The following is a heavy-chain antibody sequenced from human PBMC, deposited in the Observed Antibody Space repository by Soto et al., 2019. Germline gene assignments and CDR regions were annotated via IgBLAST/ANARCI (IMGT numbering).Heavy chain of an antibody. D-gene: IGHD3-22*01. Sequence: GGSLRLSCAASGFTFSTYWMSWVRQAPRKGLEWVANIKPDGGEKWYVDSVRGRFTISRDNAKNSLYLQMNSLRAEDTAVYYCARGDFYDISGPFSDAFDIWGQGTMVTVSS. V-gene: IGHV3-7*04. J-gene: IGHJ3*02. CDR2: IKPDGGEK. CDR1: GFTFSTYW. CDR3: ARGDFYDISGPFSDAFDI.